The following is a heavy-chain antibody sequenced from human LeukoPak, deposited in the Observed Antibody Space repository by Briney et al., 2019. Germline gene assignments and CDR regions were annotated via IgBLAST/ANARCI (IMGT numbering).Heavy chain of an antibody. Sequence: GGSLRLSCAASGFTFSSYSMNWVRQAPGKGLEWVSSISSSSSYIYYADSVKGRFTISRDNAKNSLYLQMNSLRAEDTAVYYCARATIFGVVIDYWGQGTLVTVSS. V-gene: IGHV3-21*01. J-gene: IGHJ4*02. D-gene: IGHD3-3*01. CDR2: ISSSSSYI. CDR1: GFTFSSYS. CDR3: ARATIFGVVIDY.